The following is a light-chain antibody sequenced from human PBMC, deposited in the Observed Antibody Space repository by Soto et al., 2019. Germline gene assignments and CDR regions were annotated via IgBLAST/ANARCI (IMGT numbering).Light chain of an antibody. J-gene: IGKJ3*01. CDR1: QSVSSF. CDR2: DAS. CDR3: QQRSNWPLVT. V-gene: IGKV3-11*01. Sequence: EIVLTQSPDTLSLSPGERATLSCRASQSVSSFLAWYQQKPGQAPRLLIYDASNRATGIPARFSGSGYGTDFTLTISSLDPEDFAVYYCQQRSNWPLVTFGPGTKVDI.